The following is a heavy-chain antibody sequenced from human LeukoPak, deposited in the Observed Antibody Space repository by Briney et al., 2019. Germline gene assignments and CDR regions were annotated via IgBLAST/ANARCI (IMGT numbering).Heavy chain of an antibody. Sequence: GGSPRLSCAASGFTFNSYGIHWVRQAPGKGLEWVAFIWYDGSNKYYADSVKGRFTISRDNSKNTLYLQMNSLRAEDTAVYYCARARTTRGFDYWGQGTLVTVSS. D-gene: IGHD4-17*01. J-gene: IGHJ4*02. CDR2: IWYDGSNK. CDR1: GFTFNSYG. CDR3: ARARTTRGFDY. V-gene: IGHV3-33*01.